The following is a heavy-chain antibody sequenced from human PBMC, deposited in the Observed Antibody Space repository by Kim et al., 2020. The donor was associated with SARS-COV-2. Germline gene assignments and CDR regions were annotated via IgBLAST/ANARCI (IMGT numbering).Heavy chain of an antibody. CDR2: IYTSGST. V-gene: IGHV4-61*02. Sequence: SKTLSLTCTVSGGSISSGSYYWSWIRQPAGKGLEWIGRIYTSGSTNYNPSLKSRVTISVDTSKNQFSLKLSSVTAADTAVYYCARDVIYYDILTGYGPGSWFDPWGQGTLVTVSS. CDR1: GGSISSGSYY. J-gene: IGHJ5*02. CDR3: ARDVIYYDILTGYGPGSWFDP. D-gene: IGHD3-9*01.